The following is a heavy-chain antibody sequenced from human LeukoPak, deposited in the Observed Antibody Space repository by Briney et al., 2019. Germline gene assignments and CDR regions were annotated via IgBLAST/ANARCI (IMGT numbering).Heavy chain of an antibody. CDR1: GFTFSSYA. CDR3: AKDFKWLVGLFYFDY. J-gene: IGHJ4*02. V-gene: IGHV3-23*01. CDR2: ISGSGGST. Sequence: HTGGSLRLACAASGFTFSSYAMSWVCQAPGKGLERVAAISGSGGSTYYADSVKGRFTISRDNSKNTLYLQMNSLRAEDTAVYYCAKDFKWLVGLFYFDYWGQGTLVTVSS. D-gene: IGHD6-19*01.